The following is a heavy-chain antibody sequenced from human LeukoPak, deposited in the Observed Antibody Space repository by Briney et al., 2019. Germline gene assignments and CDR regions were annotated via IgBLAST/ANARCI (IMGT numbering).Heavy chain of an antibody. CDR2: ISSSSSTI. J-gene: IGHJ4*02. D-gene: IGHD6-13*01. V-gene: IGHV3-48*01. CDR3: ARDGIAAAGTNDY. Sequence: GGSLRLSCAASGFTFSSYSMSWVRQAPGKGLEWVSYISSSSSTIYYADSVKGRFTISRDNSKNTLYLQMNSLRAEDTAVYYCARDGIAAAGTNDYWGQGTLVTVSS. CDR1: GFTFSSYS.